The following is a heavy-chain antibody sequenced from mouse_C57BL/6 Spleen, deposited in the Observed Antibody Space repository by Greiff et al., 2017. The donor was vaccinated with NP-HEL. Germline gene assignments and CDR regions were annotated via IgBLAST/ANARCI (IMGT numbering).Heavy chain of an antibody. J-gene: IGHJ1*03. D-gene: IGHD2-3*01. CDR2: IDPSDSYT. CDR1: GYTFTSYW. V-gene: IGHV1-50*01. Sequence: QVQLQQPGAELVKPGASVKLSCKASGYTFTSYWMQWVKQRPGQGLEWIGEIDPSDSYTNYNQKFKGKATLTVDTSSSTAYMQLSSLTSEDSAVYCCARSGYDGYRYFDVWGTGTTVTVSS. CDR3: ARSGYDGYRYFDV.